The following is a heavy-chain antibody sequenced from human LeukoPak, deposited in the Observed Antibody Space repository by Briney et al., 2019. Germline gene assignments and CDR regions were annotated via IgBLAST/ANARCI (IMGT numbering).Heavy chain of an antibody. Sequence: GGSLRLSCAASGFTVSNNYMSWVRQAPGKGLEWVSVIYSGDNTYYVESVKGRFTISRDNSKNTLFLQMNRLRAEDTAMYYCAGRRVLDASFDYWGQGTLVTVSS. CDR1: GFTVSNNY. D-gene: IGHD3-16*01. V-gene: IGHV3-66*02. CDR2: IYSGDNT. CDR3: AGRRVLDASFDY. J-gene: IGHJ4*02.